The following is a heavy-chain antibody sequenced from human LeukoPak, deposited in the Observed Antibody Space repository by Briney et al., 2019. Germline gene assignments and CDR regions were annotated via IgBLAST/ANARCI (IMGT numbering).Heavy chain of an antibody. CDR3: AKDDAWLQYND. V-gene: IGHV3-23*01. J-gene: IGHJ4*02. Sequence: GGSLRLSCAASGFTFSSYNMNWVRQAPGKGLGWVSGISPSGDIKYYVDSVKGRFTFSRDNSKNTLYLQINSLRDEDTAVYYCAKDDAWLQYNDWGQGTLVTVSS. D-gene: IGHD5-24*01. CDR1: GFTFSSYN. CDR2: ISPSGDIK.